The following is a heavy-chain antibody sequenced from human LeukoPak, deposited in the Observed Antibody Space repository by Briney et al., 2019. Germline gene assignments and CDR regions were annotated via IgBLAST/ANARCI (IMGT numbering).Heavy chain of an antibody. J-gene: IGHJ4*02. Sequence: GGSLRLSCVTSGFTFTTYWMHWVRQVPGKGLVWVSRLNGDGSSTIYADSVKGRFTISRDNAKNTVYLQMNSLRDEDTAVYYCARQQLEQGVYFDYWGQGILVTVSS. CDR3: ARQQLEQGVYFDY. CDR2: LNGDGSST. CDR1: GFTFTTYW. D-gene: IGHD6-13*01. V-gene: IGHV3-74*01.